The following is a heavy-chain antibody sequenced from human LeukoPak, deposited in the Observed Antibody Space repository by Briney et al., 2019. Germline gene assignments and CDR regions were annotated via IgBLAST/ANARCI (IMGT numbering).Heavy chain of an antibody. D-gene: IGHD2-15*01. J-gene: IGHJ3*02. CDR1: GYTFTSYG. CDR2: ISVYYGNT. CDR3: ASPYCSGGTCYAHDAFDI. Sequence: ASVKVSCKASGYTFTSYGISWVRQAPGQGLEWMGWISVYYGNTNYAQKLQGRVTMTTDTSTSTAYMELRSLRSDDTAVYYCASPYCSGGTCYAHDAFDIWGQGTMVTVSS. V-gene: IGHV1-18*01.